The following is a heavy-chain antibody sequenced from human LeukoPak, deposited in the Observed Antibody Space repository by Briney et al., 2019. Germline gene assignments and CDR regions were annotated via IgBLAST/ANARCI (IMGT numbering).Heavy chain of an antibody. CDR2: ISRNSGYI. D-gene: IGHD2-2*01. V-gene: IGHV3-21*01. J-gene: IGHJ4*02. CDR3: ASFPEADANGAIDF. CDR1: GFSPVYYS. Sequence: PGGSLRLSCEASGFSPVYYSMNWVSHAPGKGLEWVSSISRNSGYIFYADAVQGRFTTSRDNAKNSLYLQMNSLRAEDTAVYYCASFPEADANGAIDFWGPGILVTVSS.